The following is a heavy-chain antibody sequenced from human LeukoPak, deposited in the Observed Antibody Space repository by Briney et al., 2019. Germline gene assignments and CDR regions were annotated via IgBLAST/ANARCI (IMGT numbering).Heavy chain of an antibody. Sequence: GGSLRLSSAASGFTFSDYYMSWVRQAPGKGLEWVSVIYSGDTTYYADSVKGRFTISRDNSKNTLYLQMNSLRAEDTAVYYCAKAAYSYGHYPFDYWGQGTLVTVSS. D-gene: IGHD5-18*01. CDR2: IYSGDTT. CDR1: GFTFSDYY. J-gene: IGHJ4*02. V-gene: IGHV3-53*01. CDR3: AKAAYSYGHYPFDY.